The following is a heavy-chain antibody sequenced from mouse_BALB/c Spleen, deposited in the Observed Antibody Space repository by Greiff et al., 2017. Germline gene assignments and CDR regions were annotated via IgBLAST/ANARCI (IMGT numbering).Heavy chain of an antibody. V-gene: IGHV5-6-2*01. CDR1: GFTFSSYY. CDR2: INSNGGST. Sequence: EVQLVESGGGLVKLRGSLKLSCAASGFTFSSYYMSWVRQTPEKRLELVAAINSNGGSTYYPDTVKGRFTISRDNAKNTLYLQMSSLKSEDTALYYCARHGTVVAFDYWGQGTTLTVSS. D-gene: IGHD1-1*01. CDR3: ARHGTVVAFDY. J-gene: IGHJ2*01.